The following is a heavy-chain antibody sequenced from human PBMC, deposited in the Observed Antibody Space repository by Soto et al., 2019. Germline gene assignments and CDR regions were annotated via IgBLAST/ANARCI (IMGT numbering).Heavy chain of an antibody. Sequence: GGSLRLSCAASGFTFSGYAMHWVRQAPGKGLEWVEVISYDGSNKYYADSVKGRFTISRDNSKNTLYLQMNSLRAEDTAVYYCAREGLGYCSSTSCPGLDYWCQGTLVTVSS. CDR3: AREGLGYCSSTSCPGLDY. V-gene: IGHV3-30-3*01. D-gene: IGHD2-2*01. CDR1: GFTFSGYA. CDR2: ISYDGSNK. J-gene: IGHJ4*02.